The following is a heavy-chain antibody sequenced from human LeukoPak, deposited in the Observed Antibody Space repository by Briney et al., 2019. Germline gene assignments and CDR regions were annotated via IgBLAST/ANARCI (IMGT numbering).Heavy chain of an antibody. D-gene: IGHD6-13*01. CDR3: ARGVYIAAAQYGY. Sequence: SETLSLTCTVSGGSISSYYWSWIRQPPRKGLEWIGYIYYSGTTNYNPPLKSRVTISVDTSKNEFSLKLSSVTAADTAVYYCARGVYIAAAQYGYWGQGTLVTVSS. CDR2: IYYSGTT. CDR1: GGSISSYY. J-gene: IGHJ4*02. V-gene: IGHV4-59*01.